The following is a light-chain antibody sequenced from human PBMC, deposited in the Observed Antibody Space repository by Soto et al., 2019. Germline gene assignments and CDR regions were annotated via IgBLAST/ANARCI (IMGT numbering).Light chain of an antibody. V-gene: IGKV3-11*01. Sequence: EIVLTQSPATLSLSPGERATLSCRASQSVSSSLAWYQQKPGQAPSLLIYDASNRATGIPARFSGSGSGTDFTLTISSLEPEDFAIYYCQQRSNWPRVTFGQGTRVEV. CDR1: QSVSSS. CDR3: QQRSNWPRVT. J-gene: IGKJ1*01. CDR2: DAS.